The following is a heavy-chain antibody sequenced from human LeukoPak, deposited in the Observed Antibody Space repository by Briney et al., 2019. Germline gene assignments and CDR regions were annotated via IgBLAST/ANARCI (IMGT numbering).Heavy chain of an antibody. CDR1: GFTFSSYS. CDR3: AREDYGDYAVRLRGYFDY. CDR2: ISSSSSTI. J-gene: IGHJ4*02. V-gene: IGHV3-48*01. D-gene: IGHD4-17*01. Sequence: GGSLRLSCAASGFTFSSYSMNWVRQAPGKGLEWVSYISSSSSTIYYADSVKGRFTISRDNAKNSLYLQMNSLRAEDTAVYYCAREDYGDYAVRLRGYFDYWGQGTLVTVSS.